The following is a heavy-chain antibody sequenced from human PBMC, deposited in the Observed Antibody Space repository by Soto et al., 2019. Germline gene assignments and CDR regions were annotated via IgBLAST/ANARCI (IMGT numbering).Heavy chain of an antibody. V-gene: IGHV1-18*01. CDR1: GYTFTSYC. CDR2: ISAYNGNT. Sequence: GASVKVSCKASGYTFTSYCISWGGQAPGQGLEWMGWISAYNGNTNYAQKLQGRVTMTRDTSISTAYMELSRLRSDDTAVYYCARDQGYCSGGSCYYDAFDIWGQGTMVTVSS. CDR3: ARDQGYCSGGSCYYDAFDI. J-gene: IGHJ3*02. D-gene: IGHD2-15*01.